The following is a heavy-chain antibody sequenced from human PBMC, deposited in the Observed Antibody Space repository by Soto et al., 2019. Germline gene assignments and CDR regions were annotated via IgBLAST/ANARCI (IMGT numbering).Heavy chain of an antibody. CDR1: GGTFSSYA. J-gene: IGHJ4*02. CDR2: IIPIFGTA. D-gene: IGHD3-22*01. Sequence: QVQLVQSGAEVKKPGSSVKVSCKASGGTFSSYAISWVRQAPGQGLEWMGGIIPIFGTANYAQKFQGRVPITGDKSTSTAYMELSSMRSDDTAVYYCARVGDYYDSSGVWGQGTLVTVSS. V-gene: IGHV1-69*06. CDR3: ARVGDYYDSSGV.